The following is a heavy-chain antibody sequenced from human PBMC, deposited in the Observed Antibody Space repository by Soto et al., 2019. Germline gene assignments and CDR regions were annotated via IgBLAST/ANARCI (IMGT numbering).Heavy chain of an antibody. Sequence: EVQLLESGGGLVQPGGSLRLSCAASGFTFSSYAMYWVRQAPGKGLEWVSVISGSGGSTYYADSVKGRFTISRDNSKSTLYLQMNSLRAEDTAVYYCAKDESRRNRRHFDLWGRGTLVTVSS. D-gene: IGHD4-4*01. CDR3: AKDESRRNRRHFDL. V-gene: IGHV3-23*01. CDR2: ISGSGGST. CDR1: GFTFSSYA. J-gene: IGHJ2*01.